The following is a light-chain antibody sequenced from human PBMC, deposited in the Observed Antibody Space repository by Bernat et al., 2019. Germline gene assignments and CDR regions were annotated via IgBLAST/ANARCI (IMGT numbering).Light chain of an antibody. CDR1: QSISSY. CDR3: QKSYSTPFT. Sequence: DIQMTQSPSSLSASVGDRVTITCRASQSISSYLNWYQQKPGKAPKLLIYAASSLQSGVPSRFSGSGSGTDFTLTISSLQPEDFATYCCQKSYSTPFTFGPGTKVDIK. V-gene: IGKV1-39*01. CDR2: AAS. J-gene: IGKJ3*01.